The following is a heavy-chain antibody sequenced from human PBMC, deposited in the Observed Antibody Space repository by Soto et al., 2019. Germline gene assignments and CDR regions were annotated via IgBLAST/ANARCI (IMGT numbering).Heavy chain of an antibody. Sequence: ASGYTFTSYAMHWVRQAPGQRLEWMGWINAGNGNTKYSQKFQGRVTITRDTSASTAYMELSSLRSEDTAVYYCARDLSGGYCSGGSCPPFGYWGQGTLVTVSS. CDR2: INAGNGNT. CDR3: ARDLSGGYCSGGSCPPFGY. CDR1: GYTFTSYA. V-gene: IGHV1-3*01. J-gene: IGHJ4*02. D-gene: IGHD2-15*01.